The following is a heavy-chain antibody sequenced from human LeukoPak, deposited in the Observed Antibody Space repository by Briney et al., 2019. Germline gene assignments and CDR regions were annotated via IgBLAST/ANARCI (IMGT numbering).Heavy chain of an antibody. V-gene: IGHV4-38-2*01. Sequence: PSETLSLTCAVSGNSISNTYYWGWIRQPPGKELKWIGSIYNSGSTHYNPSLKSRVTISVDTSKNQFSLKLSSVTAADTAVYYCARNSSGNYFDYWGQGTLVTVSS. CDR2: IYNSGST. CDR1: GNSISNTYY. J-gene: IGHJ4*02. D-gene: IGHD1-26*01. CDR3: ARNSSGNYFDY.